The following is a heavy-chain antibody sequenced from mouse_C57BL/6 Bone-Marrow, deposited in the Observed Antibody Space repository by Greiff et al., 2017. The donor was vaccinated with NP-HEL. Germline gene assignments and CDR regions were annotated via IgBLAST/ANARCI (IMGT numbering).Heavy chain of an antibody. J-gene: IGHJ2*01. CDR1: GFTFSSYT. CDR3: ARSYLYYFDY. V-gene: IGHV5-9*01. D-gene: IGHD5-5*01. CDR2: ISGGGGNT. Sequence: EVQLVESGGGLVKPGGSLKLSCAASGFTFSSYTMSWVRQTPEKRLEWVATISGGGGNTYYPDSVKGRFTISRDNAKNTLYLQMSSLRSEDTALYYCARSYLYYFDYWGQGTTLTVSS.